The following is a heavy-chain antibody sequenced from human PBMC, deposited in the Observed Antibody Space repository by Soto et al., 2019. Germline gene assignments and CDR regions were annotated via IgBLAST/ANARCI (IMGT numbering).Heavy chain of an antibody. CDR2: IYHGST. D-gene: IGHD6-19*01. CDR1: GGSISSGGYS. Sequence: SETLSLTCAVSGGSISSGGYSWSWIRQPPGKGLEWIGYIYHGSTYYNPSLKSRVTISVDTSKNQFSLKLNSVTAADTAVYFCARLRSGPDNGWYWAFDYWGRGTLVTVSS. CDR3: ARLRSGPDNGWYWAFDY. J-gene: IGHJ4*02. V-gene: IGHV4-30-2*01.